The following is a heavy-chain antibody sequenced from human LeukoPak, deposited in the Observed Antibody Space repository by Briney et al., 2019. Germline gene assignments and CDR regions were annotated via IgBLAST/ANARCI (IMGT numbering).Heavy chain of an antibody. J-gene: IGHJ4*02. D-gene: IGHD6-19*01. CDR2: ISGSGGST. CDR1: GFSVSNNY. Sequence: GGSLRLSCVVSGFSVSNNYVSWVRQAPGKGLEWVSAISGSGGSTYYADSVKGRFTISRDNSKNTLYLQMNSLRAEDTAVYYCAKARQWLVADTFDYWGQGTLVTVSS. CDR3: AKARQWLVADTFDY. V-gene: IGHV3-23*01.